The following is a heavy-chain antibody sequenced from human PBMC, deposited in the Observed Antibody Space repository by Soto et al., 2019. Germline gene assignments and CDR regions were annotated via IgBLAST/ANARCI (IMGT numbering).Heavy chain of an antibody. J-gene: IGHJ6*02. CDR2: IIPIFGTA. V-gene: IGHV1-69*13. D-gene: IGHD2-2*01. Sequence: ASVKVSCKASGGTFSSYAISWVRQAPGQGLEWMGGIIPIFGTANYAQKFQGRVTITADESTSTAYMELSSLRSEDTAVYYCARANIVVVRMWDYYYGMDVWGQGTTVTSP. CDR3: ARANIVVVRMWDYYYGMDV. CDR1: GGTFSSYA.